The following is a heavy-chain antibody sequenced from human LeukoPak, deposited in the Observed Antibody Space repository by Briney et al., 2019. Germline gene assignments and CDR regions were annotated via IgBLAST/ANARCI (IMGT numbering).Heavy chain of an antibody. CDR2: IKFDGNDK. CDR3: AREVRYGMDV. Sequence: GGSLRLSCAASGFTFSGHGMHWVRQAPGKGLEWVAHIKFDGNDKYYGESVEGRFSISRDNSKNTLFLQMNSLRVEDTALYYCAREVRYGMDVWGQGTTVTVSS. D-gene: IGHD3-10*01. J-gene: IGHJ6*02. V-gene: IGHV3-33*01. CDR1: GFTFSGHG.